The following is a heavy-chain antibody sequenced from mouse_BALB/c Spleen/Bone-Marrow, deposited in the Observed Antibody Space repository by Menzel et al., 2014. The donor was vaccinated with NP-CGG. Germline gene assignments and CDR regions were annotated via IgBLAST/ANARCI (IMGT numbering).Heavy chain of an antibody. Sequence: QVQLQQSGAELMKPGASVKISCKATGYTFSSYWIEWVKQRPGHGLEWIGEILPGSGSTNYNEKFKGKATFTADTSSNTAYMQLSSLTSEDSAVYYCARWVPYWGFAYWGQGTLVTVSA. D-gene: IGHD2-10*01. CDR2: ILPGSGST. CDR1: GYTFSSYW. CDR3: ARWVPYWGFAY. J-gene: IGHJ3*01. V-gene: IGHV1-9*01.